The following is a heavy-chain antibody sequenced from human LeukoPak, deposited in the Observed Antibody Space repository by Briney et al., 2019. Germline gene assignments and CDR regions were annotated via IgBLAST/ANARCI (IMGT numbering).Heavy chain of an antibody. D-gene: IGHD5-12*01. CDR2: ISSSGSTI. Sequence: GGSLRLSCAASGFTFSSYEMNWVRQAPGKGLEWVSYISSSGSTIYYADSVKGRFTISRDNAKNSLYLQMNSLRAEDTAVYYCAKGNSGYDPDFDYWGQGTLVTVSS. V-gene: IGHV3-48*03. CDR1: GFTFSSYE. J-gene: IGHJ4*02. CDR3: AKGNSGYDPDFDY.